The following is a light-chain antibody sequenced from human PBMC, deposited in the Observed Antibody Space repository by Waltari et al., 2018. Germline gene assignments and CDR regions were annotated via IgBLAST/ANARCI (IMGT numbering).Light chain of an antibody. CDR1: PSISSW. V-gene: IGKV1-5*03. Sequence: DIQMTQSPSTLSASVGARVTISCRASPSISSWLAWYQQKPGKAPKLLIYEAATLQSVVPSRFSSSGSGTEFTLTISSMQPDDYATYYCQQFNSYSSVTFGQGTRLEIQ. CDR3: QQFNSYSSVT. J-gene: IGKJ5*01. CDR2: EAA.